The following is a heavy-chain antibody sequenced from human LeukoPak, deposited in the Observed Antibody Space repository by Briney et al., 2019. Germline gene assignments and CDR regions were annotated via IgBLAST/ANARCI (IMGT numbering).Heavy chain of an antibody. J-gene: IGHJ4*02. D-gene: IGHD1-1*01. CDR3: ASQEGVRYFDY. CDR1: GFTFSDNH. CDR2: ISSRGYTI. Sequence: GGSLRLSCAGSGFTFSDNHMSWISQAPGKGLEWVLYISSRGYTIYYAESVKDRFTISRDNAKHFLYLQMHSLRAEDTAVYYGASQEGVRYFDYWGQGTLVTVSS. V-gene: IGHV3-11*01.